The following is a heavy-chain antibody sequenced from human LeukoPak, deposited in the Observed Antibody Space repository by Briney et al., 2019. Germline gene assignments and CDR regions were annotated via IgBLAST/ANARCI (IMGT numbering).Heavy chain of an antibody. D-gene: IGHD2-2*02. Sequence: PGESLKISCKGSGYSFTSYWIGWVRQMPGRGLEWMGIIYPGDSDTRYSPSFQGQVTISADKSISTAYLQWSSLKASDTAMYYCASPRYCSSTSCCTFAFDIWGQGTMVTVSS. CDR2: IYPGDSDT. CDR1: GYSFTSYW. J-gene: IGHJ3*02. V-gene: IGHV5-51*01. CDR3: ASPRYCSSTSCCTFAFDI.